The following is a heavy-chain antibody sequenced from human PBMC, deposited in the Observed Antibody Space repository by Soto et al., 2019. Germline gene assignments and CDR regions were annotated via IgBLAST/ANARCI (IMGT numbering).Heavy chain of an antibody. V-gene: IGHV4-4*02. CDR1: GGTVASSHW. J-gene: IGHJ5*02. CDR3: AREIVTAGGNNYFDP. Sequence: SETLSLTXGVSGGTVASSHWWSWVRQSPGGGLEWIGNVYHTGDTNLNPSLQSRVTISVDKSNNQFSLRLNSLTAADTAVYFCAREIVTAGGNNYFDPWGPGTLVTVSS. CDR2: VYHTGDT. D-gene: IGHD2-21*02.